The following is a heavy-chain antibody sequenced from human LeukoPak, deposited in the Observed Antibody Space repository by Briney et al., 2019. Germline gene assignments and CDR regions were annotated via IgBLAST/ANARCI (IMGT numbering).Heavy chain of an antibody. V-gene: IGHV1-46*01. D-gene: IGHD1-26*01. CDR2: INPSGGST. CDR1: GYTFTSYY. J-gene: IGHJ5*02. CDR3: ARGDKRESPFDP. Sequence: ASVKVSCKASGYTFTSYYMHWVRQAPGQGLEWMGIINPSGGSTSYAQKFQGRVTMTTDTSTSTAYLELRSLRSDDTAVYYCARGDKRESPFDPWGQGTLVTVSS.